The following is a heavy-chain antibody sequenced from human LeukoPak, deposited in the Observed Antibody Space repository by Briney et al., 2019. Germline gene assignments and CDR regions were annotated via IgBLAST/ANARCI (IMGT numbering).Heavy chain of an antibody. CDR2: ISYDGSNK. V-gene: IGHV3-30-3*01. J-gene: IGHJ4*02. D-gene: IGHD6-19*01. Sequence: LAGGSLRLSCAASGFTFSRYAMHWVRQAPGKGLEWMAVISYDGSNKYYADSVKGRFTISRDSSKNTLYLQMNSLRAEDTAVYYCAKASRIAVARGYFDYWGQGTLVTVSS. CDR3: AKASRIAVARGYFDY. CDR1: GFTFSRYA.